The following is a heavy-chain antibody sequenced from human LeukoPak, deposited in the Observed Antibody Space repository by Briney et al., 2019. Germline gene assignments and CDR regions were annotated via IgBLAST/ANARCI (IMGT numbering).Heavy chain of an antibody. D-gene: IGHD1-26*01. Sequence: QPGGSLRLSRAASGFTFSSYEMNWVRQAPGKGLEWVSYISSSGSTIYYADSVKGRFTISRDNAKNSLYLQMNSLRAEDTAVYYCARHSGSYRCFDYWGQGTLVTVSS. CDR3: ARHSGSYRCFDY. CDR2: ISSSGSTI. J-gene: IGHJ4*02. V-gene: IGHV3-48*03. CDR1: GFTFSSYE.